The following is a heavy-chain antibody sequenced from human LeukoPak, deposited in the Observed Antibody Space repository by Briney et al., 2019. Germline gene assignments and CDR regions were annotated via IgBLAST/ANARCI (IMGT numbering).Heavy chain of an antibody. CDR1: VGSVSSSSYY. Sequence: SETLSLTCTVSVGSVSSSSYYWGWIRQPPGKGLEWIGSIYYSGSTYYNPSLKSRASISVDTSKNQFSLKLNSLPAADPAVYYCARDEANFYPTVGWFDPWGQGTLVTVSS. J-gene: IGHJ5*02. D-gene: IGHD2/OR15-2a*01. V-gene: IGHV4-39*07. CDR2: IYYSGST. CDR3: ARDEANFYPTVGWFDP.